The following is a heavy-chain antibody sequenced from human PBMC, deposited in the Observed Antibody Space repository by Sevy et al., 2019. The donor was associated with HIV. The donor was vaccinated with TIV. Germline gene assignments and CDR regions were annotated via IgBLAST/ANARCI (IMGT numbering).Heavy chain of an antibody. CDR1: GFTFSSYG. CDR3: AKDLSSSHYYYGMDV. J-gene: IGHJ6*02. V-gene: IGHV3-30*18. CDR2: ISYDGSNK. Sequence: GGSLRLSCAASGFTFSSYGMYWVRQAPGKGLEWVAVISYDGSNKYYADSVKGRFTISRDNSKNTLYLQMNSLRAEDTAVYYCAKDLSSSHYYYGMDVWGQGTTVTVSS. D-gene: IGHD6-6*01.